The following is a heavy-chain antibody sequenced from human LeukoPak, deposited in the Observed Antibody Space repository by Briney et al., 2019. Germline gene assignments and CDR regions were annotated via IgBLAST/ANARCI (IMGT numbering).Heavy chain of an antibody. D-gene: IGHD4-17*01. CDR3: ARWTTTYFDY. CDR1: GFTFSSYS. Sequence: GGSLRLSCAASGFTFSSYSTNWVRQAPGKGLEWASSISSSSSYIYYADSVKGRFTISRDNAKNSLYLQMNSLRAEDTAVYYCARWTTTYFDYWGQGTLVTVSS. CDR2: ISSSSSYI. J-gene: IGHJ4*02. V-gene: IGHV3-21*01.